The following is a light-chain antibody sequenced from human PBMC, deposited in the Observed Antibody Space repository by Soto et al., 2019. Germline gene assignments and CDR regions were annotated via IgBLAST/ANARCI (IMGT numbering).Light chain of an antibody. J-gene: IGLJ3*02. Sequence: QSVLTQPPSVSGAPGQRVTISCTGSSSNIGAGYDVHWYQQLPGTAPKLLIYGNSNRPSGVPDRCSGSKSGTSAALAITGLQSEDEADYCCQSYESGLSGMLFCGGTNFTVL. V-gene: IGLV1-40*01. CDR2: GNS. CDR3: QSYESGLSGML. CDR1: SSNIGAGYD.